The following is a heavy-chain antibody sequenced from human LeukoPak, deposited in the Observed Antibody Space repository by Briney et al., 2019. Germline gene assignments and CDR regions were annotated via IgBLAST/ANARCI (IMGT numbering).Heavy chain of an antibody. CDR2: IRASGGGT. J-gene: IGHJ6*02. CDR3: ARIRKAGYSYGSYYYYGMDV. V-gene: IGHV3-23*01. CDR1: GFTFSNYA. D-gene: IGHD5-18*01. Sequence: GGSLRLSCAASGFTFSNYAMSWVRQSSGKGLEWVSGIRASGGGTFYADSVKGRFTISRDNAKNSLYLQMNSLRAEDTAVYYCARIRKAGYSYGSYYYYGMDVWGQGTTVTVSS.